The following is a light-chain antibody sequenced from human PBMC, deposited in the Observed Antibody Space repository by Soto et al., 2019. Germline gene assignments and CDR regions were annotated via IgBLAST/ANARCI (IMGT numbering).Light chain of an antibody. CDR2: DIE. CDR1: QSVSIY. V-gene: IGKV3-11*01. CDR3: QQRSNWQGT. J-gene: IGKJ5*01. Sequence: EIVLTQSPATLSLSPGERATLSCRASQSVSIYLAWYQQRPGQTPRLLIYDIETRAAGIPARFSGSVFRADYTLTISSLEPEDFAVYYCQQRSNWQGTFGQGTRLEIK.